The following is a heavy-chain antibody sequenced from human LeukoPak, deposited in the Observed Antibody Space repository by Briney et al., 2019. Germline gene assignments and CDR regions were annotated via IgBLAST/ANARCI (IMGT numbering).Heavy chain of an antibody. CDR1: GGSISSYY. D-gene: IGHD1-26*01. V-gene: IGHV4-59*08. J-gene: IGHJ4*02. CDR2: ISYSGST. Sequence: SETLSLTCTVSGGSISSYYWSWIRQPPGKGLEWIGYISYSGSTNYNPSLKSRVTISVDTSQNQFSLKLSSVTAADTAMYYCARHPYSGSYLSGFDYWGQGTLVTVSS. CDR3: ARHPYSGSYLSGFDY.